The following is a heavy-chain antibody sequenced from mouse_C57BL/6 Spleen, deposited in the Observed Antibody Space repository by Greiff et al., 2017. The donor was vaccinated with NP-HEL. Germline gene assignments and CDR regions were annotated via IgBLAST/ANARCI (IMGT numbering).Heavy chain of an antibody. CDR3: AREGYYYAMDY. V-gene: IGHV1-78*01. J-gene: IGHJ4*01. Sequence: QVQLQQSDAGLVKPAASVKISCKVSGYTFTDHTINWMQQTPEQGLEWIGYIYPRDGSNKYNDTYKGKATLTADKSSSTAYMQLNSLTSEDSAVYFCAREGYYYAMDYWGQGTSVTVSS. CDR2: IYPRDGSN. CDR1: GYTFTDHT. D-gene: IGHD3-3*01.